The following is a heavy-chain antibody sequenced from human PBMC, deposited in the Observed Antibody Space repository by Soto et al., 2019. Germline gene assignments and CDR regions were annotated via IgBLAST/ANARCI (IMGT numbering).Heavy chain of an antibody. CDR2: ISAHNGNT. CDR3: ARGRYGDY. V-gene: IGHV1-18*01. CDR1: GYTFTSYG. Sequence: QVHLVQSGAEVKKPGASVKVSCKGSGYTFTSYGITWVRQAPGQGLEWMGWISAHNGNTDYAQKLQGRVTVTRDTSTSAADMELRGLGSDDTAVYYSARGRYGDYWGQGALVTVSS. J-gene: IGHJ4*02. D-gene: IGHD1-1*01.